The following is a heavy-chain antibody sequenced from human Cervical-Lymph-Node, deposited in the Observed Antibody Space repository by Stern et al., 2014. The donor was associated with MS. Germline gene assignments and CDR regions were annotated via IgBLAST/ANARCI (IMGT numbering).Heavy chain of an antibody. V-gene: IGHV1-2*06. D-gene: IGHD6-19*01. J-gene: IGHJ4*02. Sequence: QVKLVQSGAEVKKPGASVKVSCKASGYTFTGYYMHWVRQAPGKGLEWKGRINRNSCGTNYAQKFQGRVTMTRDTSISTAYMELSRLRSDDTAVYYCARKRKGVAGFDYWGQGTLVTVSS. CDR3: ARKRKGVAGFDY. CDR2: INRNSCGT. CDR1: GYTFTGYY.